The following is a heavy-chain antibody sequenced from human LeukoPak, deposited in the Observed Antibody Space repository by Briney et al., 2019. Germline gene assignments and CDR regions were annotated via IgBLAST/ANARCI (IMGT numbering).Heavy chain of an antibody. V-gene: IGHV1-69*05. D-gene: IGHD2-2*01. CDR2: IIPIFGTA. CDR1: GGTFSSYA. J-gene: IGHJ6*03. CDR3: ARSSCSGTSCYSRGGYYYYMDV. Sequence: SVKVSCKASGGTFSSYAISWVRQAPGQGLEWMGGIIPIFGTANYAQKFQGRVTITTDESTSTAYMELSSLRSEDTAVYYCARSSCSGTSCYSRGGYYYYMDVWGKGTTVTVSS.